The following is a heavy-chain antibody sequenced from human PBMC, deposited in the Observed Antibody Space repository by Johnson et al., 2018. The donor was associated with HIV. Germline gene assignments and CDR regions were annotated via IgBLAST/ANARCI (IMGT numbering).Heavy chain of an antibody. CDR2: ISWNSGSI. Sequence: VQLVESGGGLVQPGRSLRLSCAASGFTFDDYAMHRVRQAPGKGLEWVSGISWNSGSIGYADSVKGRFTISRDNSKNTLYLQMNSLRAEDTAVYYCARDGAYSSSWYSAFDIWGQGTMVTVSS. CDR1: GFTFDDYA. J-gene: IGHJ3*02. D-gene: IGHD6-13*01. V-gene: IGHV3-9*01. CDR3: ARDGAYSSSWYSAFDI.